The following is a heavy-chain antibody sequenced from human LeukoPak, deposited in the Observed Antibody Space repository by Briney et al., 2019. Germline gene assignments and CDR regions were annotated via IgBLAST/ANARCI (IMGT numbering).Heavy chain of an antibody. Sequence: PGRSLRFSGKASGLTFSTYAMNWVRQAPGKGLERVSVVTGNSGLIDYADSVRGRFTFSRDNARNTLYLQMTTLRAEDTAIYFCAKDRTPDGFYSIDYWGQGVLVTVSS. D-gene: IGHD2-15*01. CDR1: GLTFSTYA. CDR3: AKDRTPDGFYSIDY. J-gene: IGHJ4*02. CDR2: VTGNSGLI. V-gene: IGHV3-23*01.